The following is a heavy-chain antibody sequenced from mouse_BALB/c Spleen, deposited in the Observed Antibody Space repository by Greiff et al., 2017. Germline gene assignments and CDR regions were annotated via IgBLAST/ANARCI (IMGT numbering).Heavy chain of an antibody. J-gene: IGHJ2*01. CDR3: ARGIYYDYDAHFDY. D-gene: IGHD2-4*01. CDR1: GYAFSSYW. V-gene: IGHV1-80*01. CDR2: IYPGDGDT. Sequence: VMLVESGAELVRPGSSVKISCKASGYAFSSYWMNWVKQRPGQGLEWIGQIYPGDGDTNYNGKFKGKATLTADKSSSTAYMQLSSLTSEDSAVYFCARGIYYDYDAHFDYWGQGTTLTVSS.